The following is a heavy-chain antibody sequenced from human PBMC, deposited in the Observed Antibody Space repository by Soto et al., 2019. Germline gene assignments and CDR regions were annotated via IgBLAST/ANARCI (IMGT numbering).Heavy chain of an antibody. CDR3: AGGRHIVVVTAIPYFQH. CDR1: GGTFSSYA. J-gene: IGHJ1*01. D-gene: IGHD2-21*02. V-gene: IGHV1-69*06. CDR2: IIPIFGTA. Sequence: QVQLVQSGAEVKKPGSSVKVSCKASGGTFSSYAISWVRQAPGQGLEWMGGIIPIFGTANYAQKFQGRVTITADKSTSTAYMELSSLRSEDTAVCYCAGGRHIVVVTAIPYFQHWGQGTLVTVSS.